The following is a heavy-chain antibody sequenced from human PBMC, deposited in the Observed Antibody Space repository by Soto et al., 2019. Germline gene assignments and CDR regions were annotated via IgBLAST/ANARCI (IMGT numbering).Heavy chain of an antibody. Sequence: SETLSLTCNVSGGSISGYYWSWIRQPPGKGLEHIGYIYYRGSTNYNPSLESRVTMSVDTSRNQFSLKVNSVTAADTAVYYCARQQLLPFYYAMDVWGQGTTVTVSS. CDR2: IYYRGST. V-gene: IGHV4-59*01. CDR3: ARQQLLPFYYAMDV. D-gene: IGHD6-13*01. CDR1: GGSISGYY. J-gene: IGHJ6*02.